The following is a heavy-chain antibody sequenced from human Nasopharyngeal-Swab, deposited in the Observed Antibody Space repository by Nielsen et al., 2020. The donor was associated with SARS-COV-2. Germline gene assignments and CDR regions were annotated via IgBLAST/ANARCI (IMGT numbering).Heavy chain of an antibody. Sequence: RQAPGKALEWLALVHWDDEKHYSPSLKSRLTITKDTSKNQVVLTMTNVDPVDTATYYCARGYQLIRGFDYWGQGTLVTVSS. J-gene: IGHJ4*02. CDR2: VHWDDEK. D-gene: IGHD2-2*01. V-gene: IGHV2-5*02. CDR3: ARGYQLIRGFDY.